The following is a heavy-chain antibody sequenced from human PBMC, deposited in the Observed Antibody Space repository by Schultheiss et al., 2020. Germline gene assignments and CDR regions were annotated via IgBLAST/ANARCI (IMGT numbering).Heavy chain of an antibody. J-gene: IGHJ5*02. CDR3: AAIVSLRFLGWFDP. V-gene: IGHV1-18*01. Sequence: ASVKVSCKASGYTFTSYGISWVRQAPGQGLEWMGWINPYNDNTHYAQKFRGRVTITSDRSVSTAYMELSSLRSEDTAVYYCAAIVSLRFLGWFDPWGQGTLVTVSS. CDR1: GYTFTSYG. CDR2: INPYNDNT. D-gene: IGHD3-3*01.